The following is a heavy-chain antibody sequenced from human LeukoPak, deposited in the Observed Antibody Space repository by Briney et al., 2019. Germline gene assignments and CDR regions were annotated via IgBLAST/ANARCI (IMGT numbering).Heavy chain of an antibody. Sequence: SETLSLTCTVSGGSFSSSSYYWGWIRQPPGKGLEWIGSINYSGNTYCNPSLKSRVTISVDTSKRQFSLKLSSVTAADTAVYYCARVAPPYCGGDCYSFDYWGQGTLVTVSS. CDR1: GGSFSSSSYY. CDR3: ARVAPPYCGGDCYSFDY. V-gene: IGHV4-39*07. CDR2: INYSGNT. D-gene: IGHD2-21*02. J-gene: IGHJ4*02.